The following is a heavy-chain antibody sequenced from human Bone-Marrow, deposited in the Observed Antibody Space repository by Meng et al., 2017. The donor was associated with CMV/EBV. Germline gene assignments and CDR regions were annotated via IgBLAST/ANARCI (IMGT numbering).Heavy chain of an antibody. CDR3: ARVATWIQLYYYYGMDV. CDR1: GFTFSSYS. CDR2: ISSSGSTI. J-gene: IGHJ6*02. D-gene: IGHD5-18*01. Sequence: GESLKISCAASGFTFSSYSMNWIRQAPGKGLEWVSYISSSGSTIYYADSVKGRFTISRDNAKNSLYLQMNSLRAEDTAVYYCARVATWIQLYYYYGMDVWGQGTTVTVSS. V-gene: IGHV3-48*04.